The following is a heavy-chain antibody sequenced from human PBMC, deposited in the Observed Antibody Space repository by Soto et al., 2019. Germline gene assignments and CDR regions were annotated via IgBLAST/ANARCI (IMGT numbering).Heavy chain of an antibody. CDR2: INPSGGDT. Sequence: QVQLVQSGAEVKKPGASVKVSCKASGYNFSSFYMHWVRQAPGRGLEWMGIINPSGGDTGYGKKFQGRVSMTRDTSTSTVYIEVSSLRPDDTAVYYCARGLNDYSTSSGRRSEQRGYYYGMDVWGQGTTVTVS. D-gene: IGHD4-4*01. CDR1: GYNFSSFY. CDR3: ARGLNDYSTSSGRRSEQRGYYYGMDV. J-gene: IGHJ6*02. V-gene: IGHV1-46*01.